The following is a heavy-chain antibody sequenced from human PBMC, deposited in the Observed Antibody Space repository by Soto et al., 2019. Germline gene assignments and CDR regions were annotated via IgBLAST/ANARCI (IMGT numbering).Heavy chain of an antibody. CDR3: GRTGSWYPNWFDP. CDR2: INAGNGNT. V-gene: IGHV1-3*01. CDR1: GYTFTSYA. Sequence: ASVKVSCKASGYTFTSYAMHWVRQAPGQRLEWMGWINAGNGNTKYSQKFQGRVTITRDTSASTAYMELSSLRSEDTAVYYCGRTGSWYPNWFDPWGQGTLVTVSS. J-gene: IGHJ5*02. D-gene: IGHD6-13*01.